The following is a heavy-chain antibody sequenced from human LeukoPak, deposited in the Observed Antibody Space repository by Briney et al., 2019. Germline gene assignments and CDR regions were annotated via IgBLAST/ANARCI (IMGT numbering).Heavy chain of an antibody. Sequence: SETLSLTCTVSGGYFSSYYWSWIRQPPGKGLEWIGYIYYSGRTNNNPSLKSRVTISVDTSKNQFSLKLSSVTAADTAAYSCARRGARGFDYWGQGTLVTVSS. CDR1: GGYFSSYY. V-gene: IGHV4-59*01. J-gene: IGHJ4*02. CDR3: ARRGARGFDY. D-gene: IGHD3-10*01. CDR2: IYYSGRT.